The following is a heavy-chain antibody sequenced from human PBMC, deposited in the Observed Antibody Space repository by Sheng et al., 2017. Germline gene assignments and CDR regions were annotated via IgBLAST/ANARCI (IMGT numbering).Heavy chain of an antibody. CDR1: GFTFSSYA. D-gene: IGHD3-10*01. CDR2: ISYDGSNK. V-gene: IGHV3-30*04. Sequence: QVQLVESGGGVVQPGRSLRLSCAASGFTFSSYAMHWVRQAPGKGLEWVAVISYDGSNKYYADSVKGRFTISRDNSKNTLYLQMNSLRAEDTAVYYCARDKNYYGSGSSDY. CDR3: ARDKNYYGSGSSDY. J-gene: IGHJ4*01.